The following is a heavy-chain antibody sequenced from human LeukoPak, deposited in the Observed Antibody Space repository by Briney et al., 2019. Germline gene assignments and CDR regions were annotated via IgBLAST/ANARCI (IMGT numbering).Heavy chain of an antibody. V-gene: IGHV1-69*01. D-gene: IGHD1-26*01. J-gene: IGHJ6*02. CDR3: ARCAYSGSYYGDYYYYYGMDV. CDR1: GGTFSSYA. Sequence: SVKVSCKASGGTFSSYAISWVRQAPGQGLEWMGGIIPIFGTANCAQKFQGRVTITADESTSTAYMELSSLRSEDTAVYYCARCAYSGSYYGDYYYYYGMDVWGQGTTVTVSS. CDR2: IIPIFGTA.